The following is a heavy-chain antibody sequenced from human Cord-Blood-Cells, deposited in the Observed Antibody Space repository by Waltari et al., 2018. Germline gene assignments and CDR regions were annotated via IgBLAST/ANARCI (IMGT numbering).Heavy chain of an antibody. CDR3: ARGGDSGSYSEYFQH. CDR2: INHSGST. D-gene: IGHD1-26*01. CDR1: GGSFSGYY. J-gene: IGHJ1*01. V-gene: IGHV4-34*01. Sequence: QVQLQQWGAGLLKPSETLSLTCAVYGGSFSGYYWSWIRQPPGKGLEWIGEINHSGSTNYHPSLKSRVTISVDTSKNQFSLKLSSVTAADTAVYYCARGGDSGSYSEYFQHWGQGTLVTVSS.